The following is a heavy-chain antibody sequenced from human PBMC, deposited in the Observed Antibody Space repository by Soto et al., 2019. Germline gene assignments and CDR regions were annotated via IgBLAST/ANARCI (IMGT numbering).Heavy chain of an antibody. J-gene: IGHJ3*02. CDR3: ARPSARDGYNYNDAFDI. Sequence: SVKVSFKPSGGTFSSYSMSWVRQAPGQGLEWMGGIIPIFGTANYAQKFQGRVTITADESTSTAYMELSSLRSEDTAVYYCARPSARDGYNYNDAFDIWGQGTMVTVSS. V-gene: IGHV1-69*13. CDR2: IIPIFGTA. CDR1: GGTFSSYS. D-gene: IGHD5-12*01.